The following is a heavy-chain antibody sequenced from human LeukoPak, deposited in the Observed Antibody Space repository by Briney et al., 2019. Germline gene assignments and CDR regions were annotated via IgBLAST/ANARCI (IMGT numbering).Heavy chain of an antibody. CDR1: GFTVSSNY. Sequence: GGSLRLSCAASGFTVSSNYMSWVRQAPGKGLQWVSGISGGGGSTYYADSVKGRFTISRDNSKNTLYLQMNSLRAEDTAVHYCVRNYYGSGTWDPFFDYWGQGTLVTVSS. CDR3: VRNYYGSGTWDPFFDY. D-gene: IGHD3-10*01. V-gene: IGHV3-23*01. CDR2: ISGGGGST. J-gene: IGHJ4*02.